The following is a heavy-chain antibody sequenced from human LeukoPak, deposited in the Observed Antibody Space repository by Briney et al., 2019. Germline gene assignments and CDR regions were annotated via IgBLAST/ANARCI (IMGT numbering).Heavy chain of an antibody. V-gene: IGHV4-4*07. Sequence: PSETLSLTCTVSGGPISSYYWSWIRQPAGKGLEWIGRIYTSGSTNYNPSLKSRVTMSVDTSKNQFSLKLSSVTAADTAVYYCARVAMIVVVITGPDWYFDLWGRGTLVTVSS. J-gene: IGHJ2*01. D-gene: IGHD3-22*01. CDR2: IYTSGST. CDR3: ARVAMIVVVITGPDWYFDL. CDR1: GGPISSYY.